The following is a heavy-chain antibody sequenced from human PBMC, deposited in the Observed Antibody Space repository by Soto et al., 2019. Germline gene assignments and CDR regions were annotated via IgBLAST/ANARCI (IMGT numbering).Heavy chain of an antibody. V-gene: IGHV3-23*01. Sequence: EVQLLESGGGLVQPGGSLRLSCAASGFTFSAYSMSWVRHAPGRGLEWVSGISGLGGSKYYADSVKGRFTISRDNSRNILYLQLNSLRAEDTAEYYCARSTGDTWQLYDFDYWGQGTLLIVSS. CDR1: GFTFSAYS. CDR2: ISGLGGSK. CDR3: ARSTGDTWQLYDFDY. D-gene: IGHD7-27*01. J-gene: IGHJ4*02.